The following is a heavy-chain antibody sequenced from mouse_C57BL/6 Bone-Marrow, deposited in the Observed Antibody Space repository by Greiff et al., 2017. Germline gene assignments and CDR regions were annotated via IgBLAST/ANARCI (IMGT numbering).Heavy chain of an antibody. V-gene: IGHV1-72*01. CDR2: IDTNSGGT. D-gene: IGHD1-2*01. Sequence: QVQLLQPGAELVKPGASVKLSCKASGYTFTSYWMHWVKQRPGRGLEWIGRIDTNSGGTKYNEKFKSTATLTVDNPSSTAYMQLSSLTSEDSAVYYCARLLRHFDYWCQGTTLTVAS. J-gene: IGHJ2*01. CDR1: GYTFTSYW. CDR3: ARLLRHFDY.